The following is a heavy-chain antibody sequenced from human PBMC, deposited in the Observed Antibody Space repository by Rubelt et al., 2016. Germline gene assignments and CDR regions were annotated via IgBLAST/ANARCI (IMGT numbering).Heavy chain of an antibody. CDR3: VRDSSGYLGPLDY. J-gene: IGHJ4*02. D-gene: IGHD3-22*01. CDR2: IYRGGST. V-gene: IGHV3-53*01. CDR1: GFSVSRSY. Sequence: DVQVVESGGGLVQPGGSLRLSCAASGFSVSRSYMYWVRQAPGKGLEWVSVIYRGGSTYYADSVKGRFTISRDDSKNTLYFQMNSLRAEETAVYYCVRDSSGYLGPLDYWGQGTLVTVSS.